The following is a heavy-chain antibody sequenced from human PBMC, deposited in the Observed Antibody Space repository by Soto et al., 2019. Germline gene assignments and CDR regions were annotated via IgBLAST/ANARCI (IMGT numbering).Heavy chain of an antibody. CDR1: GGTFSSYA. V-gene: IGHV1-69*13. Sequence: GASVKVSCKAPGGTFSSYAISLVRQAPGQGLEWMGGIIPIFGTANYAQKFQGRVTITADESTSTAYMELSSLRSEDTAVYYCARDLSSGRGMDVWGQGTTVTVSS. J-gene: IGHJ6*02. D-gene: IGHD3-10*01. CDR2: IIPIFGTA. CDR3: ARDLSSGRGMDV.